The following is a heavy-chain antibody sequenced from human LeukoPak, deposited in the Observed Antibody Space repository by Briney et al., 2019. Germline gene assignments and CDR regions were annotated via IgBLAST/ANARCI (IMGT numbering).Heavy chain of an antibody. CDR1: GYTFTGYY. D-gene: IGHD2-2*01. CDR2: INPNSGGT. J-gene: IGHJ4*02. CDR3: VREAVVPAATSFDY. V-gene: IGHV1-2*02. Sequence: ASVKVSCKASGYTFTGYYMHWVRQAPGQGLEWRGWINPNSGGTNYAQKFQGRVTMTRDTSISTAYMELSRLRSDDTAVYYCVREAVVPAATSFDYWGQGTLVTVSS.